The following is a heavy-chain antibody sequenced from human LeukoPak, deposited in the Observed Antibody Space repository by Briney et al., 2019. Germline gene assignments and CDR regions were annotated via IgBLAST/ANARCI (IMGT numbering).Heavy chain of an antibody. CDR1: GGSISSYY. Sequence: MPSETLSLTCTVSGGSISSYYWSWIRQPPGKGLEWIGYIYYSGSTNYNPSLKSRVTISVDTSKNQFSLKLSSVTAADTAIYYCARTTVTTVTVDYWGQGTLVTVSS. D-gene: IGHD4-17*01. V-gene: IGHV4-59*01. J-gene: IGHJ4*02. CDR3: ARTTVTTVTVDY. CDR2: IYYSGST.